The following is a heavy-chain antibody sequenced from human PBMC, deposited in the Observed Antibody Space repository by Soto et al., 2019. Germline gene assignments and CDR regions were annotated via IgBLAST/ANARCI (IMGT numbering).Heavy chain of an antibody. D-gene: IGHD5-12*01. CDR1: GDIFSGYS. CDR3: ARDLGSGYDPGDY. J-gene: IGHJ4*02. V-gene: IGHV1-69*14. CDR2: IIRIFGTT. Sequence: QVQLVQSGAEVKKPGSSVKVSCKTSGDIFSGYSISWVRQAPGQGLECMGGIIRIFGTTNYAQRFHGRVTITADKSTSTVYMELYSLKSEDTAVYYCARDLGSGYDPGDYWGQGTLVTVSS.